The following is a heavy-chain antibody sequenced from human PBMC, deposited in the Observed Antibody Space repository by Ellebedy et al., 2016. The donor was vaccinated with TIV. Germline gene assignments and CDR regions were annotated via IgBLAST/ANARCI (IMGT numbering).Heavy chain of an antibody. D-gene: IGHD3-10*01. CDR2: ISSNSGNK. V-gene: IGHV3-21*01. J-gene: IGHJ4*02. CDR1: GFTFSSYN. Sequence: GESLKISCAASGFTFSSYNMNWVRQAPGKGLEWVSSISSNSGNKYCADSVEGRFTISRDNARNSLYLQMNSLRAEDTAVYYCASEPPYFYGGSGIYLKDFWGQGTLVTVSS. CDR3: ASEPPYFYGGSGIYLKDF.